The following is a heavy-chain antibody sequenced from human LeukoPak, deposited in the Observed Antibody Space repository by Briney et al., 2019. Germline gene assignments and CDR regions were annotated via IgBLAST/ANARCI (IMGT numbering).Heavy chain of an antibody. CDR3: ARDLRALGPSMRELLQPLGY. Sequence: GGSLRLSCAASGFNFRRYGLHWVRQAPGKSLEWVAFLWSDGSNTNYADSVKGRFTISRDSSKNSLYLQTNSLRAEDTAVYYCARDLRALGPSMRELLQPLGYWGQGTLVTVSS. CDR2: LWSDGSNT. CDR1: GFNFRRYG. V-gene: IGHV3-33*01. D-gene: IGHD1-26*01. J-gene: IGHJ4*02.